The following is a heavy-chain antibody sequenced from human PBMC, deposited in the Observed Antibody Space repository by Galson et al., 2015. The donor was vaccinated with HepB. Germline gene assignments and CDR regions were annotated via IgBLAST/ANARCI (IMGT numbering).Heavy chain of an antibody. CDR3: SFLAAAGTSGGVDDFDY. V-gene: IGHV5-10-1*01. D-gene: IGHD6-13*01. CDR2: IDPSDSYT. CDR1: GYSFTSYW. Sequence: QSGAEVKKPGESLRISCKGSGYSFTSYWISWVRQMPGKGLEWMGRIDPSDSYTNYSPSFQGHVTISADKSISTAYMQWSSLKASDTAMYYCSFLAAAGTSGGVDDFDYRGQGTLVTVSS. J-gene: IGHJ4*02.